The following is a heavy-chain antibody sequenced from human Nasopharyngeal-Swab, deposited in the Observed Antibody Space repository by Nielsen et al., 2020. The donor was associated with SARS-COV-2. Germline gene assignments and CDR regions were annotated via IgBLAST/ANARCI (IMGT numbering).Heavy chain of an antibody. CDR2: INAGNGNT. CDR3: ARGITGIGGGFDP. CDR1: GYTFTSYA. V-gene: IGHV1-3*01. J-gene: IGHJ5*02. Sequence: ASVKVSCKASGYTFTSYAMHWVRQAPGQRLEWMGWINAGNGNTKYSQKFQGRVTITRDTSASTAYMELSSLRSEDTAVYYCARGITGIGGGFDPWGQGTLVTVSS. D-gene: IGHD1-20*01.